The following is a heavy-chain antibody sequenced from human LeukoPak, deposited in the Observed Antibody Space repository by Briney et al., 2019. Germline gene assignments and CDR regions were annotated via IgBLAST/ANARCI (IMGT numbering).Heavy chain of an antibody. CDR3: TSRKWDIVATTPIDY. CDR1: GFTFSGSA. CDR2: IRSKANSYAT. J-gene: IGHJ4*02. D-gene: IGHD5-12*01. Sequence: GGSLRLSCAASGFTFSGSAMHWVRQASGKGLEWVGRIRSKANSYATAYAASVKGRFTISRDDSKNTAYLQMNSLKTEDTAVYYCTSRKWDIVATTPIDYWGQGTLVTVSS. V-gene: IGHV3-73*01.